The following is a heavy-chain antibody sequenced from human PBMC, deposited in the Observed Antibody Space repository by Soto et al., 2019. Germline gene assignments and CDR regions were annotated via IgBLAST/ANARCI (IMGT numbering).Heavy chain of an antibody. D-gene: IGHD5-12*01. CDR2: ISYDGSNK. J-gene: IGHJ6*02. Sequence: QVQLVESGGGVVQPGRSLRLSCAASGFTFSSYGMHWVRQAPGKGLEWVAVISYDGSNKYYADSVKGRFTISRDNSKNTLYLQMNSLRAEDTAVYYCAKDAPRGYSGYPRGVGMDVWGQGTTVTVSS. CDR1: GFTFSSYG. CDR3: AKDAPRGYSGYPRGVGMDV. V-gene: IGHV3-30*18.